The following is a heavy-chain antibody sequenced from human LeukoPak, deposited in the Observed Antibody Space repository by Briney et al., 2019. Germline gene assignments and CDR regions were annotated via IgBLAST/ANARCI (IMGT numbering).Heavy chain of an antibody. Sequence: SVTVSCKASGGTFSSYAINWVGQAPCQGVEWMGGRIPIFGTANYAQKFQGRVTITGDESRSTAYMELSSLRSEDTAVYYCARYHYYDSSGPYYFDYWGQGTLVTVSS. CDR2: RIPIFGTA. V-gene: IGHV1-69*13. CDR1: GGTFSSYA. CDR3: ARYHYYDSSGPYYFDY. D-gene: IGHD3-22*01. J-gene: IGHJ4*02.